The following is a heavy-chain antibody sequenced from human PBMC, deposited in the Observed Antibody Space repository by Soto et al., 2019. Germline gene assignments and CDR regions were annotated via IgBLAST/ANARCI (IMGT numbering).Heavy chain of an antibody. J-gene: IGHJ4*01. CDR1: GFTFSSYT. V-gene: IGHV3-21*01. D-gene: IGHD2-15*01. Sequence: GGSLKLSCAASGFTFSSYTMNWVRQAPGKGLDWVSSTSSKSNYIYYADSVRGRFTISRDNAKNSLYLQMNSLRAEDTAIYYCARAYCSGGTCHTHDYWAQGTLDTVSS. CDR2: TSSKSNYI. CDR3: ARAYCSGGTCHTHDY.